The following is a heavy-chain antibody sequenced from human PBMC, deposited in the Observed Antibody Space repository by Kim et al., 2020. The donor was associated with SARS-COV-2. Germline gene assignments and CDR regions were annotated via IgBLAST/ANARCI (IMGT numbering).Heavy chain of an antibody. J-gene: IGHJ4*02. CDR2: INPSGGST. V-gene: IGHV1-46*01. Sequence: ASVKVSCKASGYTFTSYYMHWVRQAPGQGLEWMGIINPSGGSTSYAQKFQGRVTMTRDTSTSTVYMELSSLRSEDTAVYYCASSPRVVVPAAMVYEPYFDYWGQGTLVTVSS. CDR3: ASSPRVVVPAAMVYEPYFDY. D-gene: IGHD2-2*01. CDR1: GYTFTSYY.